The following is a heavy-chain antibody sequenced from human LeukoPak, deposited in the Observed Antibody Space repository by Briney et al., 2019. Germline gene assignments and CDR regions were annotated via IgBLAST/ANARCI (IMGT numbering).Heavy chain of an antibody. CDR1: GFTFSSYS. J-gene: IGHJ5*02. CDR3: ARVVGRFGELPFDP. Sequence: GGSLRLSCAASGFTFSSYSMNWVRQAPGKGLEWVSYISSSTTTIFYADSVKGRFTISRDNAKNSLYLHMNSLRVEDTAVYYCARVVGRFGELPFDPWGQGTLVTVSS. CDR2: ISSSTTTI. D-gene: IGHD3-10*01. V-gene: IGHV3-48*01.